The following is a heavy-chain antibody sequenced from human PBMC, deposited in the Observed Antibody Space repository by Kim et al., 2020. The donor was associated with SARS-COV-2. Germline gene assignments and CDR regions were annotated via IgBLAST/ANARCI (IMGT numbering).Heavy chain of an antibody. CDR3: ARRQGQYSSGWYQLGPFDY. Sequence: SETLSLTCTVSGGSISSSSYYWGWIRQPPGKGLEWIGSIYYSGSTYYNPSLKSRVTISVDTSKNQFSLKLSSVTAADTAVYYCARRQGQYSSGWYQLGPFDYWGQGTLVTVSS. CDR1: GGSISSSSYY. D-gene: IGHD6-19*01. J-gene: IGHJ4*02. CDR2: IYYSGST. V-gene: IGHV4-39*01.